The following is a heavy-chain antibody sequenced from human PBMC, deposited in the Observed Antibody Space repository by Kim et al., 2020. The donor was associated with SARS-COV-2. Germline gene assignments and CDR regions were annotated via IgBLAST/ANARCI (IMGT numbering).Heavy chain of an antibody. D-gene: IGHD3-9*01. Sequence: GESLKISCKGSGYSFTSYWIGWVRQMPGKGLECMGIIYPGDSDTRYSPSFQGQVTISADKSISTAYLQWSSLKASDTAMYYCARPSQGSSRYFDWSWDYWGQGTLVTVSS. V-gene: IGHV5-51*01. CDR1: GYSFTSYW. CDR2: IYPGDSDT. J-gene: IGHJ4*02. CDR3: ARPSQGSSRYFDWSWDY.